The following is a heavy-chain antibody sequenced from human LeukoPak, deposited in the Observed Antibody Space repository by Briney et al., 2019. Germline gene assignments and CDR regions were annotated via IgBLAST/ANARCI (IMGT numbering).Heavy chain of an antibody. J-gene: IGHJ4*02. V-gene: IGHV4-34*01. CDR1: GGSFSGYF. CDR3: AGSSGWYGDYYFDY. Sequence: SETLSLTCAVYGGSFSGYFWSWIRQPPGKGLEWIGEINHSGSTNYHPSLKSRVTISVDTSKNQFSLKLSSVTAADTAVYYCAGSSGWYGDYYFDYWGQGTLVTVSS. CDR2: INHSGST. D-gene: IGHD6-19*01.